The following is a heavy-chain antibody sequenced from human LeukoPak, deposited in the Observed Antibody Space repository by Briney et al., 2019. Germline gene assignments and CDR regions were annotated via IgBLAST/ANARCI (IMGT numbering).Heavy chain of an antibody. J-gene: IGHJ4*02. D-gene: IGHD3-10*01. V-gene: IGHV1-18*01. CDR3: ARDVSLVRGVIGY. CDR2: ISAYTGNA. CDR1: GYTFTSSG. Sequence: ASVKVSCTASGYTFTSSGISWVRQATGQGLEWMGWISAYTGNANYAQKVQDRVTMTTDTSTSTAYMELRSLRSDDTAVYFCARDVSLVRGVIGYWGQGTLVTVSS.